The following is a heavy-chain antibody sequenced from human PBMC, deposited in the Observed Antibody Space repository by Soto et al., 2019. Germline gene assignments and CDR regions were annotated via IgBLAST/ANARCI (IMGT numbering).Heavy chain of an antibody. Sequence: GGSLRLSCAASGFTFSSYWMSWVRQAPGKGLEWVANIKQDGSEKYYVDSVKGRFTISRDNAKNSLYLQMNSLRAEDTAVYYCARELDYGDYYFDYWGQGTPVTVSS. D-gene: IGHD4-17*01. V-gene: IGHV3-7*01. J-gene: IGHJ4*02. CDR1: GFTFSSYW. CDR2: IKQDGSEK. CDR3: ARELDYGDYYFDY.